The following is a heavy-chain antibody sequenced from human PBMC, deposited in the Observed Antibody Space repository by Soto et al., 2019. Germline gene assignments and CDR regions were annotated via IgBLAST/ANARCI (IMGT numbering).Heavy chain of an antibody. D-gene: IGHD6-13*01. V-gene: IGHV1-18*01. J-gene: IGHJ5*02. CDR3: ARVSRRIAAAESWFDP. Sequence: ASVKVSCKASGYTFTSYGISWVRQAPGQGLEWMGWISAYNGNTNYAQKLQGRVTMTTDPSTSTAYMELRSLRSDDTAVYYCARVSRRIAAAESWFDPWGQGTLVAVSS. CDR1: GYTFTSYG. CDR2: ISAYNGNT.